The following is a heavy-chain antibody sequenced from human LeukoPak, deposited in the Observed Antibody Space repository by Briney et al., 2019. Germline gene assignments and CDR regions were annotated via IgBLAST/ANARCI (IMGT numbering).Heavy chain of an antibody. Sequence: GGSLRLSCAASGFTFSTYSMNWVRQAPGKGLQWVSSISSSTIYIYYADSVKGRVTISRDNAKNSLYLQMNSLRAEDTAVYYCARDLDYYGSGRHVNWFDPWGQGTLVTVSS. CDR1: GFTFSTYS. CDR2: ISSSTIYI. D-gene: IGHD3-10*01. CDR3: ARDLDYYGSGRHVNWFDP. V-gene: IGHV3-21*01. J-gene: IGHJ5*02.